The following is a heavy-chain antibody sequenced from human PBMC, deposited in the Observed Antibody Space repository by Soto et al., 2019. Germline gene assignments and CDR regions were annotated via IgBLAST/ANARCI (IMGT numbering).Heavy chain of an antibody. CDR3: ARTNYYDSSGYSNDAFDI. CDR2: IYYSGST. D-gene: IGHD3-22*01. V-gene: IGHV4-31*03. J-gene: IGHJ3*02. Sequence: PSETLSLTCTVSGGSISSGGYYWSWIRQHPGKGLEWIGYIYYSGSTYYNPSLKSRVTISVDTSKNQFSLKLSSVTAADTAVYYCARTNYYDSSGYSNDAFDIWGQGTMVTVSS. CDR1: GGSISSGGYY.